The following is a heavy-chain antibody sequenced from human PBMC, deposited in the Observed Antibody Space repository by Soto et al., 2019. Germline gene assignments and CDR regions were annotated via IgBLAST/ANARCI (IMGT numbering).Heavy chain of an antibody. CDR1: GGSISSISYY. J-gene: IGHJ4*02. CDR3: ARVDIAVVPSTTFDY. V-gene: IGHV4-39*01. Sequence: QLQLQESGPGLVKPSETLSLTCTVSGGSISSISYYWGWIRQPPGKGLEWIGSIKYSGHTFYNPSLKSRATMSVDTSKNQFSLRLSSVTAAETAVYYCARVDIAVVPSTTFDYWGQGTLVTVSS. D-gene: IGHD2-2*01. CDR2: IKYSGHT.